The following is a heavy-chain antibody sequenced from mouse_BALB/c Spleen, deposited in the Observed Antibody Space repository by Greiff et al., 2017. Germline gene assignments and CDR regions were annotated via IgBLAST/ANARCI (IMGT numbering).Heavy chain of an antibody. CDR3: ARGETYGNYPYAMDY. J-gene: IGHJ4*01. V-gene: IGHV1S137*01. D-gene: IGHD2-1*01. CDR1: GYTFTDYA. CDR2: ISTYYGDA. Sequence: VKLVESGAELVRPGVSVKISCKGSGYTFTDYAMHWVKQSHAKSLEWIGVISTYYGDASYNQKFKGKATMTVDKSSSTAYMELARLTSEDSAIYYCARGETYGNYPYAMDYWGQGTSVTVSS.